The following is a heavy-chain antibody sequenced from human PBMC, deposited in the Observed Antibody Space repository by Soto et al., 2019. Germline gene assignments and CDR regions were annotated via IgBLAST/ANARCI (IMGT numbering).Heavy chain of an antibody. J-gene: IGHJ4*02. V-gene: IGHV3-23*01. D-gene: IGHD2-2*01. CDR2: ISGSGGTT. CDR1: GFTFSNYA. Sequence: EVQLLESGGGLVQPGESLRLSCVASGFTFSNYAMSWVRQAPGKGLEWVSGISGSGGTTYYADSVKGRFTISRDNSKNALFLEMNSLGAGDTAVYYCGKDPQQWRTIFDYWGQGALVTVSS. CDR3: GKDPQQWRTIFDY.